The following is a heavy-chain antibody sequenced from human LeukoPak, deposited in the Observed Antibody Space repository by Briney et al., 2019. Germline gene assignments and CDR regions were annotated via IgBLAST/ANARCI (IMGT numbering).Heavy chain of an antibody. D-gene: IGHD3-22*01. CDR2: INPNSGGT. V-gene: IGHV1-2*02. CDR1: GYTFTGYY. CDR3: ARVDTYYYDSSGYYYRYFDY. Sequence: ASVKVSCKASGYTFTGYYMHGVRQAPGQGLEWMGWINPNSGGTNYAQKLQGRVTMTRETSISTAYMELSRLRSDHTAVYYCARVDTYYYDSSGYYYRYFDYWGQGTLVTVSS. J-gene: IGHJ4*02.